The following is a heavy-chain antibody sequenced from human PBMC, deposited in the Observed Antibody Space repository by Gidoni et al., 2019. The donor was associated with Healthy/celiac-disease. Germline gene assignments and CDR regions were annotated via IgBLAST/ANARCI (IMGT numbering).Heavy chain of an antibody. V-gene: IGHV4-39*01. CDR3: ARHRVYQLPENWFDP. CDR2: IYYSGST. Sequence: QLQLQESGPGLVKPSETLSLTCTVYGGSISSSSYYWGWIRQPPGKGLEWIGSIYYSGSTYYNPSLKSRVTISVDTSKNQCSLKLSSVTAADTAVYYCARHRVYQLPENWFDPWGQGTLVTVSS. J-gene: IGHJ5*02. D-gene: IGHD2-2*01. CDR1: GGSISSSSYY.